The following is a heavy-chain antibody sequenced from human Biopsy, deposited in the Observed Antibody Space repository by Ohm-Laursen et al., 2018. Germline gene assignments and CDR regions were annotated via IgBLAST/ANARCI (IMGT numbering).Heavy chain of an antibody. CDR1: GFTFGDYY. CDR2: ISGSGVTK. CDR3: ATDGAGSYNEN. Sequence: GSLRLSCAASGFTFGDYYMSWIRRAPGKGLEWLSYISGSGVTKMYADSVKGRFTVSRDNAKNSLYLEMNNLTVEDTAVYYCATDGAGSYNENWGQGTLVSVSS. J-gene: IGHJ4*02. V-gene: IGHV3-11*01. D-gene: IGHD3-10*01.